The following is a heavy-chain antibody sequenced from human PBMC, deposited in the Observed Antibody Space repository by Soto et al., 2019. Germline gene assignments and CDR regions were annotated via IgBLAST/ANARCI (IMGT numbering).Heavy chain of an antibody. CDR3: ARDTYYYDSSDHFSADAFDI. CDR1: GFTSSSYW. Sequence: GGSLRLSCAASGFTSSSYWIHWVRQAPGKGLVWVSRISNDGSSTNYADAVKGRFTISRDNAKNTVYLQMNSLRAEDTAVYYCARDTYYYDSSDHFSADAFDIWGQGTMVTVSS. V-gene: IGHV3-74*01. CDR2: ISNDGSST. J-gene: IGHJ3*02. D-gene: IGHD3-22*01.